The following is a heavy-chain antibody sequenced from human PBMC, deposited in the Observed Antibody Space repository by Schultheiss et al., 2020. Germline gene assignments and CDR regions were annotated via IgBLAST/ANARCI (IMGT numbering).Heavy chain of an antibody. J-gene: IGHJ6*02. D-gene: IGHD2-8*02. CDR3: AHSRYWGGGLDV. CDR2: IDWDDDK. CDR1: GFSLSTSGVG. Sequence: SGPTLVKPTQTLTLTCTFSGFSLSTSGVGVGWIRQPPGKALEWLARIDWDDDKYYSTSLKSRLTISKDTSKNQVVLTMTNLDPVDTATYYCAHSRYWGGGLDVWGQGTTVNVSS. V-gene: IGHV2-70*12.